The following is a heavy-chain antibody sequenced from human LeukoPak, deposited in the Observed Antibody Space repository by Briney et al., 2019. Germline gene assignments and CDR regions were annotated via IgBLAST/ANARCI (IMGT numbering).Heavy chain of an antibody. CDR1: GYTFTSCD. J-gene: IGHJ4*02. CDR3: ARASITMVRGVIITVFDY. D-gene: IGHD3-10*01. Sequence: ASVKVSCKASGYTFTSCDINWVRQATGQGLEWMGWMNPNSGNTGYAQKFQGRVTMTRNTSISTAYMELSSLRSEDTAVYYCARASITMVRGVIITVFDYWGQGTLVTVSS. V-gene: IGHV1-8*01. CDR2: MNPNSGNT.